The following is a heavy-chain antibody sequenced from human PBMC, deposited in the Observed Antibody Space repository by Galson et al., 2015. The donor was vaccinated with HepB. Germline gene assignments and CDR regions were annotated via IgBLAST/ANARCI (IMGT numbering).Heavy chain of an antibody. CDR3: AKEDGWGQQVRLGYFDL. CDR2: ISGSGGST. CDR1: GFTFSSYA. J-gene: IGHJ2*01. D-gene: IGHD6-13*01. V-gene: IGHV3-23*01. Sequence: SLRLSCAASGFTFSSYAMSWVRQAPGQGLEWVSAISGSGGSTYYADSVKGRFTISRDNSKNTLYLQMNSLRAEDTAVYYCAKEDGWGQQVRLGYFDLWGRGTLVTVSS.